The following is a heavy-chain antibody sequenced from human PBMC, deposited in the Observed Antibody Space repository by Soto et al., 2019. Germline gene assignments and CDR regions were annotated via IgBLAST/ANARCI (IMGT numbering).Heavy chain of an antibody. D-gene: IGHD1-26*01. CDR2: IKSKSAGETT. V-gene: IGHV3-15*05. CDR3: STGSPFSGSVFDY. J-gene: IGHJ4*02. Sequence: EVQLVESGGGLVKPGGSLRLSCAASEFSFRTTWMAWVRQAPGKGLEWVGRIKSKSAGETTDYADPVKGRFTISSDDSTDTLYLHMDSLETGDTAVYYCSTGSPFSGSVFDYWGQGTLVTVSS. CDR1: EFSFRTTW.